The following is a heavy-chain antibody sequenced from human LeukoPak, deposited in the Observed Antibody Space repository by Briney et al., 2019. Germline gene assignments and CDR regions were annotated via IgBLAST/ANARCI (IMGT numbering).Heavy chain of an antibody. J-gene: IGHJ4*02. D-gene: IGHD3/OR15-3a*01. V-gene: IGHV4-59*08. CDR1: GXSISSYY. CDR2: IYYSGST. Sequence: SETLSLTCTVSGXSISSYYWSWIRQPPGKGLEWIGYIYYSGSTNYNPSLKSRVTISVDTSKNQFSLKLSSVTAADTAVYYCARRFLDPYYFDYWGQGTLVTVSS. CDR3: ARRFLDPYYFDY.